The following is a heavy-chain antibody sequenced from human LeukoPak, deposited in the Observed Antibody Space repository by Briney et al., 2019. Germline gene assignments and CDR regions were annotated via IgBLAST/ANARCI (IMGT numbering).Heavy chain of an antibody. CDR2: IYYSGST. D-gene: IGHD6-19*01. CDR1: GGSISSSSYY. J-gene: IGHJ4*02. CDR3: VRHGSIAVAVAGFDY. Sequence: ASETLSLTCTVSGGSISSSSYYWGWIRQPPGKGLEWIGSIYYSGSTYYNPSLKSRVTITVDTSKNQFSLKLSSVTAADTAVYYCVRHGSIAVAVAGFDYWGQGTLVTVSS. V-gene: IGHV4-39*01.